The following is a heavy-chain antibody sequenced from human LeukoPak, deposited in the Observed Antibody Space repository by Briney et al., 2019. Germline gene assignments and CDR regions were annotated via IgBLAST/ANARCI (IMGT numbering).Heavy chain of an antibody. V-gene: IGHV5-51*01. CDR1: GYSFTSYW. CDR2: IYPGDSDT. CDR3: AGFTVYCSGGSCYSYYGMDV. D-gene: IGHD2-15*01. J-gene: IGHJ6*02. Sequence: GESLKISCKGSGYSFTSYWIGWVRQMPGKGLEWMGIIYPGDSDTRYSPSFQGQVTISADKSISTAYLQWSSLKASDTAMYYCAGFTVYCSGGSCYSYYGMDVWGQGTTVTVSS.